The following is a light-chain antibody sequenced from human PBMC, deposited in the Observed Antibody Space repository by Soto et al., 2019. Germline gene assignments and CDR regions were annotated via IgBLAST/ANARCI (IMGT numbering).Light chain of an antibody. J-gene: IGLJ3*02. CDR1: SSNFGAFYD. CDR3: QSYDSSLSGWV. Sequence: QSVLTQPPSVSGAPGQRVTISCTGSSSNFGAFYDVHWYQQLPGTAPKLLIYGNSNRPSGVPDRFSGSKSGTSASLAITGLQAEDEADYYCQSYDSSLSGWVFGGGTKLTVL. CDR2: GNS. V-gene: IGLV1-40*01.